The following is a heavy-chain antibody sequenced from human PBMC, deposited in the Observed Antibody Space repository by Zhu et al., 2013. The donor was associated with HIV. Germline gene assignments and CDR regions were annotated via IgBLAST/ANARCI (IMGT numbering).Heavy chain of an antibody. CDR1: GFTFSTYA. CDR3: ARAGYSSSWSNWFDP. J-gene: IGHJ5*02. Sequence: VQLVESGGGVVQPGRSLRLSCAASGFTFSTYAMHWVRQAPGKGLEWVAVISYGRSDKYYTDSVKGRFTISRDNSKNTLYLQMNSLRAEDTAVYHCARAGYSSSWSNWFDPWGQGTLVTVSS. CDR2: ISYGRSDK. V-gene: IGHV3-30-3*01. D-gene: IGHD6-13*01.